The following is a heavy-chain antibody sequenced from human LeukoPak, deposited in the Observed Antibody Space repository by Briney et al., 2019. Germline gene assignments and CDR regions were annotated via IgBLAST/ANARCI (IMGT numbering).Heavy chain of an antibody. CDR1: GGTFSSYA. Sequence: GASVKVSCKASGGTFSSYAISWVRQAPGQGLEWMGGIIPIFGTANYAKKFQGRVTITADESTSTAYMELSSLRSEGTAVYYCARGRAAGTNYGMDVWGQGTTVTVSS. V-gene: IGHV1-69*01. J-gene: IGHJ6*02. CDR2: IIPIFGTA. D-gene: IGHD6-19*01. CDR3: ARGRAAGTNYGMDV.